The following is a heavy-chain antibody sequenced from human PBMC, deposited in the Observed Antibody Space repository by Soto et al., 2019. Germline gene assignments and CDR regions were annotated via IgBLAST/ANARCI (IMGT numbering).Heavy chain of an antibody. J-gene: IGHJ3*02. CDR1: GFTFSSYG. V-gene: IGHV3-33*01. CDR2: IWYDGSNK. Sequence: QVQLVESGGGVVQPGRSLRLSCAASGFTFSSYGMHWVRQAPGKGLEWVAVIWYDGSNKYYEDSVKGRFTISRDNFKNTLYPQMNSLRAEDTAVYYCARPSSGSYYFAFDIWGQGTMVTVSP. CDR3: ARPSSGSYYFAFDI. D-gene: IGHD1-26*01.